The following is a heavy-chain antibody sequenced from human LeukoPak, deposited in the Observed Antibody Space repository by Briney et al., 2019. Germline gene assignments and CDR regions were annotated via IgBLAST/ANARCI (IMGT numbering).Heavy chain of an antibody. CDR3: ARGVVPAAIWKGSIDYYYYGMDV. CDR1: GGTFSSYA. Sequence: GASVKVSCKASGGTFSSYAISWVRQAPGQGLEWMGGIIPIFGTANYAQKFQGRVTITADESTSTAYMELSSLRSEDTAVYYCARGVVPAAIWKGSIDYYYYGMDVWGQGTTVTVSS. V-gene: IGHV1-69*13. J-gene: IGHJ6*02. D-gene: IGHD2-2*02. CDR2: IIPIFGTA.